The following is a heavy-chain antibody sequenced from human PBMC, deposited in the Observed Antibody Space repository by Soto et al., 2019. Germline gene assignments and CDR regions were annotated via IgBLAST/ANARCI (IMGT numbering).Heavy chain of an antibody. V-gene: IGHV1-18*01. CDR1: GYTFTSYG. J-gene: IGHJ3*02. CDR2: ISAYNGNT. Sequence: QVQLVQSGAEVKKPGASVKVSCKASGYTFTSYGISWVRQAPGQGLEWMGWISAYNGNTNYAQKPQGRVTMTXXTXTXXAYMELRSLRSDDTAVYYCARAPSSPAASHDAFDIWGQGTMVTVSS. CDR3: ARAPSSPAASHDAFDI. D-gene: IGHD2-2*01.